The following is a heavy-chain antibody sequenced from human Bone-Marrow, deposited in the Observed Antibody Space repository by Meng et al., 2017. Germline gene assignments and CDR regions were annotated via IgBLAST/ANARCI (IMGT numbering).Heavy chain of an antibody. V-gene: IGHV1-2*06. CDR1: GYTFTGYY. CDR2: INPNSGGT. J-gene: IGHJ1*01. Sequence: QGRLGRSGVGVKKPGASVKASCKASGYTFTGYYMHWVRQAPGQGLEWMGRINPNSGGTNYAQKFQGRVTMTRDTSISTAYMELSSLRSEDTAVYYCARDLESGSYYNFQHWGQGTLVTVSS. CDR3: ARDLESGSYYNFQH. D-gene: IGHD1-26*01.